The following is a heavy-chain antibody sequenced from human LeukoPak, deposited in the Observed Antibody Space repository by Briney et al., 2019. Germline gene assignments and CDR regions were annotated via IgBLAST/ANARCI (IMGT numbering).Heavy chain of an antibody. CDR1: GFTFSSYA. J-gene: IGHJ4*02. CDR2: ISGSGGSA. Sequence: GGSLRLSCAASGFTFSSYAMSWVRQAPGKGLEWVSGISGSGGSAYYADSVKGRFTIFRDNSKNTLYLQMNSLRAEDTAVYHCANGWSPDYWGRGTLVTVSS. CDR3: ANGWSPDY. V-gene: IGHV3-23*01. D-gene: IGHD2-15*01.